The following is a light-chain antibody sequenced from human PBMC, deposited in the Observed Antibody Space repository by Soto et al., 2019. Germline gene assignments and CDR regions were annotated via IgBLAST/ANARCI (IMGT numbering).Light chain of an antibody. J-gene: IGKJ3*01. CDR3: QQYNNWVT. Sequence: ELVMTQSQATLSVSPGERATLSCRASQSVSSNLAWYQQKPGQAPRLLIYGASTRDTGIPARFSGSGSGTEFTLTISSLQSEDFAVYYCQQYNNWVTFGPGTKVDIK. CDR1: QSVSSN. CDR2: GAS. V-gene: IGKV3-15*01.